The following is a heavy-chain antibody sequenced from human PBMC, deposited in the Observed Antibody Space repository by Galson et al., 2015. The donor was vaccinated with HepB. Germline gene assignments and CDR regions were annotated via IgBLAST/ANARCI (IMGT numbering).Heavy chain of an antibody. Sequence: SETLSLTCTVSGDSIGVFYWSWIRQAPGKGLQWIGYVSCIGTTNYNPSFESRVTISRDTSKNLFSLRVTSLTAADTAVYFCARLAPSRRPEGPFDYWGQGMPVIVSS. V-gene: IGHV4-4*08. J-gene: IGHJ4*02. CDR2: VSCIGTT. D-gene: IGHD5-12*01. CDR3: ARLAPSRRPEGPFDY. CDR1: GDSIGVFY.